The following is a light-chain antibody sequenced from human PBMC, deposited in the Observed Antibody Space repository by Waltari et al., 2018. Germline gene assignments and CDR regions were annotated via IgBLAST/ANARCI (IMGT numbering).Light chain of an antibody. Sequence: DIQMTQSPPSLSAFVGDRVVITCRASQTISDYLNWYQQKPGNAPKLLIYAASSLQTGVPSRFSGSGSGTDFTLTISGLQPEDIATYYCQQSYSTWTFGQGTKVELK. CDR3: QQSYSTWT. CDR1: QTISDY. V-gene: IGKV1-39*01. CDR2: AAS. J-gene: IGKJ1*01.